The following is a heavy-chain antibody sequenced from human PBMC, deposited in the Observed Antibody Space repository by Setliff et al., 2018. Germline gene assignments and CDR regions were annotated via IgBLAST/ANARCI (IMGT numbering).Heavy chain of an antibody. J-gene: IGHJ5*02. CDR2: IYYRGTT. V-gene: IGHV4-59*01. CDR1: GGSLRSNF. D-gene: IGHD1-26*01. CDR3: AAVGIDAGGGWFDP. Sequence: SENLSLTCTVSGGSLRSNFWGWIRQPPGKGLEWIGYIYYRGTTNYNSSLKSRVTISIDMSKNQFSLKLSSATAADTAVYFCAAVGIDAGGGWFDPWGHGIPVTVSS.